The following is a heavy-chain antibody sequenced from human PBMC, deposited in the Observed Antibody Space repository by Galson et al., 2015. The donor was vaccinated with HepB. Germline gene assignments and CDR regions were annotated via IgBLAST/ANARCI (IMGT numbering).Heavy chain of an antibody. D-gene: IGHD3-3*01. CDR1: GYTFTSYA. CDR2: INAGNGNT. CDR3: ARDQSDFWSGYYFDY. V-gene: IGHV1-3*01. Sequence: SVKVSCKASGYTFTSYAMHWVRQAPGQRLEWMGWINAGNGNTKYSQKFQGRVTITRDTSASTAHMELSSLRSEDTAVYYCARDQSDFWSGYYFDYWGQGTLVTVSS. J-gene: IGHJ4*02.